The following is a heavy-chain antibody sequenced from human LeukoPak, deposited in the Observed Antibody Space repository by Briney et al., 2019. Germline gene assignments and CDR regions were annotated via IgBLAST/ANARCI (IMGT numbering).Heavy chain of an antibody. D-gene: IGHD3-22*01. Sequence: GGSLRLSCAASGFTSSSYSMNWVRQAPGKGLEWVSSISSSSSYIYYADSVKGRFTISRDNAKNSLYLQMNSLRAEGTAVYYCARDYYYDSRAFDYWGQGTLVTVSS. CDR1: GFTSSSYS. J-gene: IGHJ4*02. CDR2: ISSSSSYI. CDR3: ARDYYYDSRAFDY. V-gene: IGHV3-21*01.